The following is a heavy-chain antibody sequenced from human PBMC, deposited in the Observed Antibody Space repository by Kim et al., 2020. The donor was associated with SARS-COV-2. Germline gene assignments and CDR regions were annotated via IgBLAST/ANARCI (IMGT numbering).Heavy chain of an antibody. J-gene: IGHJ6*02. D-gene: IGHD6-19*01. Sequence: ASVKVSCKASGYTFTSYAMHWVRQAPGQRLEWMGWINAGNGNTKYSQKFQGRVTITRDTYASTAYMELSSLRTEDTAVYYCARSYSSGWYGMDVWGQGTTVTVSS. CDR1: GYTFTSYA. CDR3: ARSYSSGWYGMDV. CDR2: INAGNGNT. V-gene: IGHV1-3*01.